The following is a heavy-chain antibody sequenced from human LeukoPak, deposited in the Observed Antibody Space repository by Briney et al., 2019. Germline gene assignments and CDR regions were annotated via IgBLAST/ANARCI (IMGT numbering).Heavy chain of an antibody. V-gene: IGHV4-4*08. D-gene: IGHD2-15*01. CDR2: IFFSGNT. Sequence: SETLSLICNVTNDSVNTHYWSWIRQSAETGLEWIGHIFFSGNTKYNPSLESRVTISLDRYNNRFSLSLTAVTAADTAVYYCARDPKINAGMGSAHAYWFDPWGQGIVVTVSS. J-gene: IGHJ5*02. CDR3: ARDPKINAGMGSAHAYWFDP. CDR1: NDSVNTHY.